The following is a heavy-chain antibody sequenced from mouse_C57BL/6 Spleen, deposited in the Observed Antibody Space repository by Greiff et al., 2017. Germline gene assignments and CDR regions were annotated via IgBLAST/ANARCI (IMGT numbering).Heavy chain of an antibody. D-gene: IGHD2-3*01. CDR2: IRNKANGYTT. V-gene: IGHV7-3*01. J-gene: IGHJ2*01. Sequence: EVNLVESGGGLVQPGGSLSLSCAASGFTFTDYYMSWVRQPPGKALEWLGFIRNKANGYTTEYSASVKGRFTISRDNSQSILYLQMNALRAEDSATYYCARGTYDGFDYWGQGTTLTVSS. CDR3: ARGTYDGFDY. CDR1: GFTFTDYY.